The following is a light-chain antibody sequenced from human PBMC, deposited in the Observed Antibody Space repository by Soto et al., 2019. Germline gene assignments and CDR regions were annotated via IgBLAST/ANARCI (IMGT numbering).Light chain of an antibody. CDR2: GAS. CDR3: QQSYTSPTT. CDR1: QSIGKH. Sequence: IQMTQSPSFLSASVGDRVTITCRASQSIGKHLNWYQQKPGKAPKFLIYGASTLQSGVPSRFTGSGSGTDFTLTVNSLQAEDFATYYCQQSYTSPTTFGQGTRLEI. V-gene: IGKV1-39*01. J-gene: IGKJ5*01.